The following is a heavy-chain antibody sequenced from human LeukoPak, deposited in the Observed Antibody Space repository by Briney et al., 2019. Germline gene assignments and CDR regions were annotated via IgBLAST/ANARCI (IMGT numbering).Heavy chain of an antibody. Sequence: GGSLRLSCAASGFTFSAYYMSLVRQAPGKGLEWVANIHQDGSDFYYVDSVKGRFTISRDNAKNSLYLQMNSLRAEDTAVYYRARYDYDGSGHYFDNWGQGTLVTVSS. V-gene: IGHV3-7*01. J-gene: IGHJ4*02. CDR2: IHQDGSDF. CDR1: GFTFSAYY. CDR3: ARYDYDGSGHYFDN. D-gene: IGHD3-22*01.